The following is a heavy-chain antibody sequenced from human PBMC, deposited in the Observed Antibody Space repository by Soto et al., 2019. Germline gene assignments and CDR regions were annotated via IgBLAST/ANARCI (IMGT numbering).Heavy chain of an antibody. CDR3: AHAKSITMVPLGWFDP. Sequence: QITLKESGPTLVKPTQTLTLTCTFSGFSLSTSGVGVGWIRQPPGKALECLALIYWDDAKRYSPSLRSRLTITKDSSKNQVALTMPFMGSVDTATCFFAHAKSITMVPLGWFDPWGQGTLVTVSS. D-gene: IGHD3-10*01. V-gene: IGHV2-5*02. CDR1: GFSLSTSGVG. J-gene: IGHJ5*02. CDR2: IYWDDAK.